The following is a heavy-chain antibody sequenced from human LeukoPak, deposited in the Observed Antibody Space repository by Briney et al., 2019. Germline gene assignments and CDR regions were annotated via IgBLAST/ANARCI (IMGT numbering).Heavy chain of an antibody. D-gene: IGHD4-17*01. CDR1: GFTFSSYA. Sequence: GGSLRLSCAASGFTFSSYAISWVRQAPGQGLEWMGGIIPIFGTANYAQKFQGRVTITADESTSTAYMELSSLRSEDTAVYYCARPRGPTVTTRFDYWGQGTLVTVSS. CDR2: IIPIFGTA. V-gene: IGHV1-69*01. J-gene: IGHJ4*02. CDR3: ARPRGPTVTTRFDY.